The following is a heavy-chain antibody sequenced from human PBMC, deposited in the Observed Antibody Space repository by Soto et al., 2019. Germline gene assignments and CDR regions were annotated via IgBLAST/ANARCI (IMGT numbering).Heavy chain of an antibody. J-gene: IGHJ4*02. CDR2: MSYDGSNE. V-gene: IGHV3-30*18. D-gene: IGHD1-26*01. Sequence: QVQLVESGGGVVQPGRSLRLSCAASGFTFSHYAMHWVRQAPGKGLAWVALMSYDGSNEYYADSVKGRFTISRDNSKNLLYLQMNSLRAEDTAVYYSAKDGSHNFDYWGQGTLVTGAS. CDR3: AKDGSHNFDY. CDR1: GFTFSHYA.